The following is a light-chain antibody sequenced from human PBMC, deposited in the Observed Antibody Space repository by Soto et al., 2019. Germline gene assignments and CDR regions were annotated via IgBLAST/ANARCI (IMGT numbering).Light chain of an antibody. Sequence: EIVLTQSPATLSLSQRERATLSCRASQSVSSYLAWYQQKPGQAPRLLIYDASNRATGIPARFSGSGSGTDFTLTISSLEPEDFAVYYCQQRSNWPTWTFGQGTKVEIK. V-gene: IGKV3-11*01. CDR1: QSVSSY. CDR3: QQRSNWPTWT. J-gene: IGKJ1*01. CDR2: DAS.